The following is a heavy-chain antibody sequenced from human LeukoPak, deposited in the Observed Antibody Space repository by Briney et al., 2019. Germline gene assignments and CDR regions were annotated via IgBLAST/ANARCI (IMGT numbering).Heavy chain of an antibody. CDR1: GDSFSSNSAA. CDR3: ARTFSGNNDY. J-gene: IGHJ4*02. D-gene: IGHD1-26*01. CDR2: TYYRSKWYN. Sequence: SQTLSLTCAIFGDSFSSNSAAWNWIRQSPSRGLEWLGRTYYRSKWYNDYAVSVKSRIAINPDTSKNQFSLQLTSVTPEDAAVYYCARTFSGNNDYWGQGTLVTVSS. V-gene: IGHV6-1*01.